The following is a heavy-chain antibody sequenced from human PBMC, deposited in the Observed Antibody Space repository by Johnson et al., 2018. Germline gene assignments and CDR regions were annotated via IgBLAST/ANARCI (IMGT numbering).Heavy chain of an antibody. CDR3: TRKASGAVLFDAFDI. Sequence: VQLVESGGGLVQPGRSLRLSCTASGFTFGDYAMSWFRQAPGKGLEWVGFIRSKAYGGTTEYAASVKGRLTISRDDSKSIAYLQMNSLKTEDTAVYHCTRKASGAVLFDAFDIWGQGTMVTFSS. V-gene: IGHV3-49*03. D-gene: IGHD7-27*01. CDR1: GFTFGDYA. CDR2: IRSKAYGGTT. J-gene: IGHJ3*02.